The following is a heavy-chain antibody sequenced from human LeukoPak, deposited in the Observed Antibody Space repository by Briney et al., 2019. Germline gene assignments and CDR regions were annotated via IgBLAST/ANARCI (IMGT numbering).Heavy chain of an antibody. J-gene: IGHJ1*01. CDR1: GGSISSYY. D-gene: IGHD3-3*01. CDR3: ARGGYYDFWSGYFTLYGEYFQH. CDR2: INHSGST. V-gene: IGHV4-34*01. Sequence: SETLSLTCTVSGGSISSYYWSWIRQPPGKGLEWIGKINHSGSTNYNPSLKSRVTISVDTSKNQFSLKLSSTAADTAVYYCARGGYYDFWSGYFTLYGEYFQHWGQGTLVTVSS.